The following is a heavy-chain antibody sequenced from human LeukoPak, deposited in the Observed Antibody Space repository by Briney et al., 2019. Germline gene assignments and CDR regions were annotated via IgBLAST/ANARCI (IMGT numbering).Heavy chain of an antibody. CDR3: STATYSSGYHYFES. J-gene: IGHJ4*02. Sequence: RGSLRLSCADSKFTFGANSMNWVRQAPGKGLEWVSSISHSGTPTYYADSVRGRFTISRDNAKNSLYLQMNTLRAEDTAVYFCSTATYSSGYHYFESWGQGTLVTVSS. V-gene: IGHV3-21*01. CDR2: ISHSGTPT. D-gene: IGHD5-18*01. CDR1: KFTFGANS.